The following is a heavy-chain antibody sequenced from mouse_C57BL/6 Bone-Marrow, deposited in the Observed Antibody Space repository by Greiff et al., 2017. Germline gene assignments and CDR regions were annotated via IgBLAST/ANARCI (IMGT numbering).Heavy chain of an antibody. CDR1: GYSFTDYN. CDR3: ARGYDYDYAMDY. J-gene: IGHJ4*01. D-gene: IGHD2-4*01. Sequence: EVKLQESGPELVKPGASVKISCKASGYSFTDYNMNWVKQSNGKSLEWIGVINPNYGTTSYNQKFKGKATLTVDQSSSTTYMQLNSLTSEDSAVYYCARGYDYDYAMDYWGQGTSVTVSS. CDR2: INPNYGTT. V-gene: IGHV1-39*01.